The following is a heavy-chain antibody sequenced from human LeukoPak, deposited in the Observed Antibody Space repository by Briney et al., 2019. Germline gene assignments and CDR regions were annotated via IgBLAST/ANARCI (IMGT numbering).Heavy chain of an antibody. D-gene: IGHD3-10*01. CDR1: GFTFSSYW. CDR2: IKQDGSEK. CDR3: ARGVAWFGELSPYFDY. J-gene: IGHJ4*02. Sequence: GGSLRLSCAASGFTFSSYWMSWVRQAPGKGLEWVANIKQDGSEKYYVDSVKGRFTISRDNAKNSLYLQMSSLRAEDTAVYYCARGVAWFGELSPYFDYWGQGTLVTVSS. V-gene: IGHV3-7*03.